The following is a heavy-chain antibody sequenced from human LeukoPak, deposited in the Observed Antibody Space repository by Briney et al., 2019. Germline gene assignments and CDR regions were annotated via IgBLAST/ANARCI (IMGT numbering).Heavy chain of an antibody. CDR2: IYYSGST. CDR3: ARCPPHHEWEHDFDY. V-gene: IGHV4-31*11. D-gene: IGHD1-26*01. CDR1: GGSFSGYY. Sequence: PSETLSLTCAVYGGSFSGYYWSWIRQHPGKGLEWIGYIYYSGSTYYNPSLKSRVTISVDTSKNQFSLKLSSVTAADTAVYYCARCPPHHEWEHDFDYWGQGTLVTVSS. J-gene: IGHJ4*02.